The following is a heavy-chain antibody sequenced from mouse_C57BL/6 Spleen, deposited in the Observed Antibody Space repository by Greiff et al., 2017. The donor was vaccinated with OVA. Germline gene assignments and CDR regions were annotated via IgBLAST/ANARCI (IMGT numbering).Heavy chain of an antibody. V-gene: IGHV6-6*01. D-gene: IGHD4-1*02. Sequence: EVQGVESGGGLVQPGGSMKLSCAASGFTFSDAWMDWVRQSPEKGLEWVAEIRNKANNHATYYAESVKGRFTISRDDSKSSVYLQMNSLRAEDTGIYYCTRPTGHYFDYWGQGTTLTVSS. CDR2: IRNKANNHAT. CDR1: GFTFSDAW. CDR3: TRPTGHYFDY. J-gene: IGHJ2*01.